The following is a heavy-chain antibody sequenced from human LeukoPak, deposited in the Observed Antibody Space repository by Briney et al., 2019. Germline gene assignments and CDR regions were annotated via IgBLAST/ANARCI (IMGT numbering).Heavy chain of an antibody. CDR3: ATRYCSSTSCYAEYFQH. V-gene: IGHV1-2*02. J-gene: IGHJ1*01. D-gene: IGHD2-2*01. CDR1: GYTFTGYY. Sequence: GASVKVSCKASGYTFTGYYMHWVRQAPGQGLEWMGWINPNSGGTNYAQKFQGRVTMTRDTSIGTAYMELSRLRSDDTAVYYCATRYCSSTSCYAEYFQHWGQGTLVTVSS. CDR2: INPNSGGT.